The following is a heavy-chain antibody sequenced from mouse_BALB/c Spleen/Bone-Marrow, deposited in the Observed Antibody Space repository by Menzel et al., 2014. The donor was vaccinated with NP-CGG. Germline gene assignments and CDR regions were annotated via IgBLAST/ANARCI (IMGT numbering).Heavy chain of an antibody. CDR2: INPYNDGT. J-gene: IGHJ2*01. CDR1: GYTFTSYV. Sequence: VQLQQSGPELVKPGASVKMSCKASGYTFTSYVMHWVKQKPGQGLEWIGYINPYNDGTKYNEKFKGKATLTPDKSSSTAYMELSSLTSEDAAVYYCARPRQLGLTYYFDYWGQGTTLTGSS. D-gene: IGHD3-2*01. V-gene: IGHV1-14*01. CDR3: ARPRQLGLTYYFDY.